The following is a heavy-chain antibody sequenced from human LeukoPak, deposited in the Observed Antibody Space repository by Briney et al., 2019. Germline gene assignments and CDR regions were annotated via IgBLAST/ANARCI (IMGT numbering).Heavy chain of an antibody. CDR1: DFTFSSYE. J-gene: IGHJ4*02. CDR2: ISSSGSTT. V-gene: IGHV3-48*03. Sequence: PGGSLRLSCAASDFTFSSYEMSWVRQAPGKGLEWISYISSSGSTTYYADSVKGRFTISRDNAKSSLYLQMNSLRAEDTAIYFCVAYNSRWGQGTLVTVSS. D-gene: IGHD3-22*01. CDR3: VAYNSR.